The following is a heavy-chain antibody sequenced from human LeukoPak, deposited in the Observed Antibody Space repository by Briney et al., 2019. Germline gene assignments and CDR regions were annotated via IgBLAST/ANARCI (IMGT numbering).Heavy chain of an antibody. CDR3: ARDLYDSSGGAFDI. V-gene: IGHV4-59*01. J-gene: IGHJ3*02. Sequence: SETLSFTCTASGGSISSYYWSWLRQPPRKRLEWVGYIYYSGSTNYNPSLKNRVTISVDTSKNQFSLKLSSVTAADTAVYYCARDLYDSSGGAFDIWGQGTMVTVSS. D-gene: IGHD3-22*01. CDR2: IYYSGST. CDR1: GGSISSYY.